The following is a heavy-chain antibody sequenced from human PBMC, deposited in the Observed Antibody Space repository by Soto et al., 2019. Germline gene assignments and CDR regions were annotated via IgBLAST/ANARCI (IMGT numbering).Heavy chain of an antibody. D-gene: IGHD3-22*01. Sequence: ASVKVSCKTSGGTFSSYGIHWVRQAPGQGLEWMGIINPTGGGTSFAQKFQGRLTMTRDTSTSTVYMELSGLTSEDTAVYYCARYYYDSSGYYRFDYWGQGTQVTVSS. CDR2: INPTGGGT. CDR3: ARYYYDSSGYYRFDY. CDR1: GGTFSSYG. J-gene: IGHJ4*02. V-gene: IGHV1-46*01.